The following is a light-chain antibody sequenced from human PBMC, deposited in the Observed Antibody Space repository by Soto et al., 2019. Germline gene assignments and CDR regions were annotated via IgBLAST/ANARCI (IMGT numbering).Light chain of an antibody. CDR2: GAS. CDR1: QSVSSSY. J-gene: IGKJ1*01. CDR3: HQYDSSPST. V-gene: IGKV3-20*01. Sequence: EIVLTQSPGTLSLSPGERAPLSCRASQSVSSSYLAWYQQKPGQAPRLLIYGASSRATGIPDRFSGSGSGTDFTLTISRLEPEDFAVYYCHQYDSSPSTFGQGTKVDIK.